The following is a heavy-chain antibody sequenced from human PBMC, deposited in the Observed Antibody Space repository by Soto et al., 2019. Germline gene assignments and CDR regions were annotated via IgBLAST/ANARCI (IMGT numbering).Heavy chain of an antibody. J-gene: IGHJ6*02. CDR1: GGSFSGYY. V-gene: IGHV4-34*01. D-gene: IGHD3-22*01. CDR3: ARFSMIVVAYAMDV. Sequence: SETLSLTCAVYGGSFSGYYWSWIRQPPGKGLEWIGEINHSGSSNYNPSLKSRVTISVDTSKNQFSLKLSSVTAADTAVYYCARFSMIVVAYAMDVWGQGTTVTVSS. CDR2: INHSGSS.